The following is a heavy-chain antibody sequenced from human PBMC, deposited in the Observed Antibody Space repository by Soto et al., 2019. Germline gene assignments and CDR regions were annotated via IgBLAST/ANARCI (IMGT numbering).Heavy chain of an antibody. CDR3: ARARSGYDYYYYYGMDV. D-gene: IGHD5-12*01. CDR2: IYHSGST. J-gene: IGHJ6*02. CDR1: GGSVSSGSYY. V-gene: IGHV4-30-2*01. Sequence: LFLTCTVSGGSVSSGSYYWSWIRQPPGKGLEWIGYIYHSGSTYYNPSLKSRVTISVDRSKNQFSLKLSSVTAADTAVYYCARARSGYDYYYYYGMDVWGQGTTVTVSS.